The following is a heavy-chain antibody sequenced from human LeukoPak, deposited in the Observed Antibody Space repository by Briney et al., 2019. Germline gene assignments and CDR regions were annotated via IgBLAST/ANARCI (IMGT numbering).Heavy chain of an antibody. V-gene: IGHV1-46*01. CDR1: GYTFTSYY. CDR3: AREGSYSSNWYPPFDY. J-gene: IGHJ4*02. D-gene: IGHD6-13*01. Sequence: ASVKVSCKASGYTFTSYYMHWVRQAPGQGLEWMGIINPSGGSTSYAQKFQGRVTMTRDTSLSTAYMELSGLRFDDTAVYYCAREGSYSSNWYPPFDYWGQGTLVTVSS. CDR2: INPSGGST.